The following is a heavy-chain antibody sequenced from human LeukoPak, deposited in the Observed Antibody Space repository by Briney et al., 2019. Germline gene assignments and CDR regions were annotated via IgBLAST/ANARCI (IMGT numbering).Heavy chain of an antibody. CDR2: INHSGST. D-gene: IGHD2-2*01. V-gene: IGHV4-34*01. J-gene: IGHJ4*02. CDR1: GGSFSGYY. CDR3: ARGKYQPIVVVPAALEY. Sequence: SETLSLTCAVYGGSFSGYYWSWIRQPPGKGLEWIGEINHSGSTNYNTSLKSRVTISVDTSKNQFSLKLSSVTAADTAVYYCARGKYQPIVVVPAALEYWGQGTLVTVSS.